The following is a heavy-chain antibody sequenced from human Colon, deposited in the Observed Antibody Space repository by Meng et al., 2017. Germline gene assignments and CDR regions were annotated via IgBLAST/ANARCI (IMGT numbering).Heavy chain of an antibody. J-gene: IGHJ4*02. CDR1: GGSFSGYY. D-gene: IGHD1-26*01. CDR3: ARDHMGSLDY. CDR2: AST. Sequence: QAQLQQWGAGLLKPSETLSLTCAVYGGSFSGYYWSWIRQPPGKGLEWIGYASTNYNPSLKSRVTISVDTSKNQFSLRLTSVTAADTAVYYCARDHMGSLDYWGQGILVTVSS. V-gene: IGHV4-34*01.